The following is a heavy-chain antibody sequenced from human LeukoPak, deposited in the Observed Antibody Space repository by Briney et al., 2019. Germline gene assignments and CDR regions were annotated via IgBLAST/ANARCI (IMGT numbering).Heavy chain of an antibody. CDR3: ARDGVEYCSGGSCSVLGY. V-gene: IGHV3-21*01. D-gene: IGHD2-15*01. Sequence: KAGGSLRLSCAASGFTFTRYWMSWVRQAPGKGLEWVSSISTSSSYIYYADSVKGRFTISRDNAKKSLYLQMNSLRAEDTAVYYCARDGVEYCSGGSCSVLGYWGQGTLVTVSS. CDR1: GFTFTRYW. J-gene: IGHJ4*02. CDR2: ISTSSSYI.